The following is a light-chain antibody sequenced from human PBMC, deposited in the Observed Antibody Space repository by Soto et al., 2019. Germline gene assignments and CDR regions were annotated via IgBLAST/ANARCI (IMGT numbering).Light chain of an antibody. V-gene: IGLV1-44*01. CDR1: SSNIGSNT. CDR2: SNN. CDR3: AAWDDSLNGVV. J-gene: IGLJ2*01. Sequence: QSVLTQPPSASGTPGQRVTISCSGSSSNIGSNTVNWYQQVPGTVPKLLIYSNNQWPSGVPDRFSGSKSGTSASLAISGLQSEDEADYYCAAWDDSLNGVVFGGGTKLTVL.